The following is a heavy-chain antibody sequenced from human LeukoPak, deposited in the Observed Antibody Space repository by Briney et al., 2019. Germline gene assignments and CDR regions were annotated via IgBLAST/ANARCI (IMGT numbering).Heavy chain of an antibody. CDR2: IYYSGST. CDR3: ARRAAAGSFD. V-gene: IGHV4-39*01. CDR1: GGSISSSSYY. Sequence: PSETLSLTCTVSGGSISSSSYYWGWIRQPPGKGLEWIGSIYYSGSTYYNPSLKSRVTISVDTSKNQFSLKPSSVTAADTAVYYCARRAAAGSFDWGQGTLVTVSS. D-gene: IGHD6-13*01. J-gene: IGHJ4*02.